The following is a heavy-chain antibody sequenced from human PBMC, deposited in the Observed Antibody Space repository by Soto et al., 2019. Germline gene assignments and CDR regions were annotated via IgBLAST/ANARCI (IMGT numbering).Heavy chain of an antibody. D-gene: IGHD3-22*01. CDR1: GGIFSTYA. CDR3: ARGTNYDLGAVDY. CDR2: IHYTGFS. V-gene: IGHV4-59*12. Sequence: SCKASGGIFSTYAISWIRQSPEKGLEWIGYIHYTGFSHYNPSLKSRLTISVDRSKSQFTLKLSSVTAEDTAVYYCARGTNYDLGAVDYWGQGTLVTVSS. J-gene: IGHJ4*02.